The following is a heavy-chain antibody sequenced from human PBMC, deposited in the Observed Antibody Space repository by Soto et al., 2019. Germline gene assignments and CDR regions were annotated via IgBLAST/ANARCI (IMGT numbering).Heavy chain of an antibody. J-gene: IGHJ6*02. Sequence: SGGSLRLSCTVSGFTFDNYAMSWVRQAPGKGLEWISGINWNGASAGYADSVKGRFTISRDNAKNSLYLQMNSLRAEDTALYYCAKDIVVVPAAPTYYYYYGMDVWGQGTTVTVSS. V-gene: IGHV3-20*04. CDR2: INWNGASA. CDR3: AKDIVVVPAAPTYYYYYGMDV. CDR1: GFTFDNYA. D-gene: IGHD2-2*01.